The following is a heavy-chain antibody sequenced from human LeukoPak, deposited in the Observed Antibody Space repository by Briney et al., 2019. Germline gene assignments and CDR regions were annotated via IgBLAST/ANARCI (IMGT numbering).Heavy chain of an antibody. D-gene: IGHD5/OR15-5a*01. J-gene: IGHJ3*02. V-gene: IGHV5-51*01. Sequence: GESLKISCKGSGYNFASHWIGWVRQMPGKGLEWMGIIYPGDSDTRYSPSFQGQVAISADKSISTTHLHWGSLKAADTAMYYCARLSGGEGAFDIWGQGTMVTVSS. CDR1: GYNFASHW. CDR3: ARLSGGEGAFDI. CDR2: IYPGDSDT.